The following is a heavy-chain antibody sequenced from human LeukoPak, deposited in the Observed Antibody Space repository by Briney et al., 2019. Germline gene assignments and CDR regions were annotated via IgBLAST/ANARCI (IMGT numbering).Heavy chain of an antibody. CDR1: GFTVSENY. Sequence: PGGSLRLSCAVSGFTVSENYMSWVRQAPGSGLEWVSVLYSGGFTYYADPVTGRFTISRDNSKNTLYVQMSSLRAEDTAVYYCVRDRWPGLGDFWGQGTTVTVSS. CDR3: VRDRWPGLGDF. J-gene: IGHJ6*02. D-gene: IGHD6-19*01. CDR2: LYSGGFT. V-gene: IGHV3-66*01.